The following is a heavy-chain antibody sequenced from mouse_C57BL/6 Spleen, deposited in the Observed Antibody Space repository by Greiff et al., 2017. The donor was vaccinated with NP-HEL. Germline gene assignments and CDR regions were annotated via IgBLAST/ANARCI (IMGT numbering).Heavy chain of an antibody. CDR1: GFTFSDYG. CDR3: ARRGGYYYAMDY. J-gene: IGHJ4*01. V-gene: IGHV5-17*01. Sequence: EVQLVESGGGLVKPGGSLKLSCAASGFTFSDYGMHWVRQAPEKGLEWVAYISRGSSTIYYADTVKGRFTISRDNAKNTLFLQMTSLRSEDTAMYCCARRGGYYYAMDYWGQGTSVTVSS. CDR2: ISRGSSTI.